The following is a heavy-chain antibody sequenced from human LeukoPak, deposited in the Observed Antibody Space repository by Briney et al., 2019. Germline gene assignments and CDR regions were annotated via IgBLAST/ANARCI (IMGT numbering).Heavy chain of an antibody. Sequence: GGSLRLSCAASGFTFSTNGMHWVRQAPGKGLEWVAFIRYDGSDKYYADSVKGRFTISRDNSKNTLYLQMNSLRAEDTAVYYCAKGGEVSSWYKRLKLYFDYWGQGTLVTVSS. D-gene: IGHD6-13*01. V-gene: IGHV3-30*02. CDR3: AKGGEVSSWYKRLKLYFDY. CDR2: IRYDGSDK. J-gene: IGHJ4*02. CDR1: GFTFSTNG.